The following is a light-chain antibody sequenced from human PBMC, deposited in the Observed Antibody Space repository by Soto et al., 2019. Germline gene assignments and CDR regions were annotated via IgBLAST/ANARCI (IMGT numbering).Light chain of an antibody. CDR3: QQYDSSLT. V-gene: IGKV3-20*01. CDR1: QSVSSNY. CDR2: DAS. Sequence: EIVLTQSPGTLSLSPGERATLSCRASQSVSSNYLAWYQQKPGQAPRLLIYDASSRATGIPDRFSGSGSGTDFTLTISRLEPEDFAVSYCQQYDSSLTFGGGTNVENK. J-gene: IGKJ4*01.